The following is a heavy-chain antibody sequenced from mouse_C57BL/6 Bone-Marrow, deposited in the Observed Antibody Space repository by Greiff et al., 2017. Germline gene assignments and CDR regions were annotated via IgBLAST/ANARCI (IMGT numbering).Heavy chain of an antibody. J-gene: IGHJ2*01. Sequence: EVKLMESGGGLVQPGESLKLSCESNEYEFPSHDMSWVRKTPEKRLELVAAINSDGGSTYYPDTMERRFIISRDNTKKTLYLQMSSLRSEDTALYYCANLYSNRGDYFDYWGQGTTLTVSS. CDR1: EYEFPSHD. V-gene: IGHV5-2*01. CDR2: INSDGGST. D-gene: IGHD2-5*01. CDR3: ANLYSNRGDYFDY.